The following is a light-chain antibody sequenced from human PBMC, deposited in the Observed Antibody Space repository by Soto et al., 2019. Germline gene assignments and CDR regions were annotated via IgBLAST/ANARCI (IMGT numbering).Light chain of an antibody. V-gene: IGKV3-15*01. CDR1: QTVSSN. CDR3: QQYNNWPTWT. J-gene: IGKJ1*01. CDR2: GAS. Sequence: EIVLTHSPDTLSLSPWEIATLSCRASQTVSSNLAWYQQKPGQAPRLLIYGASTRATGIPARFSGSGSGTEFTLTISSLQSEDFAVYYCQQYNNWPTWTFGQGTKVDI.